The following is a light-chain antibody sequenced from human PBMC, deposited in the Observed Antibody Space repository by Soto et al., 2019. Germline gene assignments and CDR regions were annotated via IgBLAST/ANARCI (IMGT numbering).Light chain of an antibody. CDR3: VRHMASGIWV. CDR2: DTN. J-gene: IGLJ3*02. Sequence: QAVVTQDPSFSVSPGGTVTLTCGLSSGSVSTSYYPRWYQQTPGQPPRTLIYDTNIRSSGVPDRSSGSTLGNNAARIITGAQADDESHYYCVRHMASGIWVFGGGTKLT. V-gene: IGLV8-61*01. CDR1: SGSVSTSYY.